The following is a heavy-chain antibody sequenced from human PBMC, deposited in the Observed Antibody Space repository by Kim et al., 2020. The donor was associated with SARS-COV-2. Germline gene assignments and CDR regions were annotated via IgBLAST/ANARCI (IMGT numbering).Heavy chain of an antibody. CDR2: SYYSGST. V-gene: IGHV4-59*01. CDR3: AREIGQLTDY. CDR1: GGSISSYY. Sequence: SETLSLTCTVSGGSISSYYWSWIWKLQGKGLEWIGYSYYSGSTNYNPSLKSRVTISVDTAKNKFSLKLSSVTAADTAVYYCAREIGQLTDYWGHGTLVTVSS. D-gene: IGHD6-13*01. J-gene: IGHJ4*01.